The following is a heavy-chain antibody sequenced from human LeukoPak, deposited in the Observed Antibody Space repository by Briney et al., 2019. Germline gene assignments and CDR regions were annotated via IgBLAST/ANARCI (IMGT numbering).Heavy chain of an antibody. CDR3: ARQNYCSSTSCYSTGYYYYYMDV. CDR2: MNPNSGNT. D-gene: IGHD2-2*01. V-gene: IGHV1-8*01. CDR1: GYTFTSYD. J-gene: IGHJ6*03. Sequence: ASVKVSCKASGYTFTSYDINWVRQATGQGLEWMGWMNPNSGNTGYAQKFQGRVTMTRNTSISTAYMELSSLRSEDTAVYYCARQNYCSSTSCYSTGYYYYYMDVWGKGTTVTVSS.